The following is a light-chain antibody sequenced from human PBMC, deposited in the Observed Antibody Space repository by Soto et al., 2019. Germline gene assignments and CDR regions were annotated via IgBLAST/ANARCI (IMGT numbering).Light chain of an antibody. CDR2: DVS. CDR1: SSDIGRYNY. Sequence: QSALTQPASVSGSPGQSITISCTGTSSDIGRYNYVSWYQQHPGKAPKLMIYDVSNRPSGVSNRFSGSKSGNTASLTISGLQAEDEADYYCSSYTGSNTRVLFGGGTKLNVL. V-gene: IGLV2-14*03. CDR3: SSYTGSNTRVL. J-gene: IGLJ2*01.